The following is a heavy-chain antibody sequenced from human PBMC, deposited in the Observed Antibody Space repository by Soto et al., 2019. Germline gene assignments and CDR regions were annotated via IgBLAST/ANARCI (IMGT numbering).Heavy chain of an antibody. CDR3: TKVISTVGGDFDS. D-gene: IGHD3-16*01. CDR1: GFTFGNHW. V-gene: IGHV3-74*01. J-gene: IGHJ4*02. CDR2: INSDGSST. Sequence: EVQLVESGGGLVQPGGSLRLSCAASGFTFGNHWMHWVRQAPGKGLVWVARINSDGSSTSYADSVKGRFTISRDNAKNTLYLQMNSLRAEDTAMYYCTKVISTVGGDFDSWGQGTLVTVSS.